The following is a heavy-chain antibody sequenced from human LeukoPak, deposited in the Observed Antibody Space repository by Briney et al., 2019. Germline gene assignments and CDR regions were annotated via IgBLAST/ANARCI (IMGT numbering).Heavy chain of an antibody. D-gene: IGHD3-10*01. CDR1: GFTFSSYS. CDR2: ISSSSSYI. CDR3: ARDYYGSGSHPSPNWFDP. V-gene: IGHV3-21*01. Sequence: GGSLRLSCAASGFTFSSYSMNWVRQAPGKGLEWVSSISSSSSYIYYAGSVKGRFTISRDNAKNSLYLQMNSLRAEDTAVYYCARDYYGSGSHPSPNWFDPWGQGTLVTVSS. J-gene: IGHJ5*02.